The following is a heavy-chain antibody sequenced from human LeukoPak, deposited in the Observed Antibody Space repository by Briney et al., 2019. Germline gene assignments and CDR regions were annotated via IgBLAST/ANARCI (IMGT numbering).Heavy chain of an antibody. J-gene: IGHJ3*02. V-gene: IGHV1-69*05. Sequence: GASVKVSCXASGGTFSSYAISWVRQAPGQGLEWMGRIIPIFGTANYAQKFQGRVTITTDESTSTAYMELSSLRSEDTAVYYCASWVTKRSGLSAFDIWGQGTMVTVSS. CDR1: GGTFSSYA. CDR2: IIPIFGTA. CDR3: ASWVTKRSGLSAFDI. D-gene: IGHD6-25*01.